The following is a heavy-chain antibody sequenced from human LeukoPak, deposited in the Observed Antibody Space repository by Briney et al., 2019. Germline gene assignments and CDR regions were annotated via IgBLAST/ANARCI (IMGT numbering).Heavy chain of an antibody. D-gene: IGHD3-3*01. CDR1: GLTFSSYA. V-gene: IGHV3-23*01. CDR2: ISGSAGAT. CDR3: AKDGLVLGYYDFWSGYSHFDY. Sequence: GGSLRLSCAASGLTFSSYAMSWVRQAPGKGLEWVSAISGSAGATSYADSVKGRFTISRDNSKNTLYLQMNSLRAEDTAVYYCAKDGLVLGYYDFWSGYSHFDYWGQGTLVTVSS. J-gene: IGHJ4*02.